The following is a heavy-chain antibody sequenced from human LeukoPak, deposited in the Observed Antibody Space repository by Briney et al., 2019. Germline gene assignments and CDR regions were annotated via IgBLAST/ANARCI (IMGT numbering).Heavy chain of an antibody. V-gene: IGHV3-73*01. CDR3: AGDQDSGSYYFSPEAFDY. J-gene: IGHJ4*02. CDR1: GFIFSGSA. Sequence: GGSLRLSCAGSGFIFSGSAIHWVRQASGKGLEWVGRIKNKANSYATAFAVSVKGRFTISRDDSKNTAYLQMNSLRAEDTAVYYCAGDQDSGSYYFSPEAFDYWGQGTLVTVSS. D-gene: IGHD1-26*01. CDR2: IKNKANSYAT.